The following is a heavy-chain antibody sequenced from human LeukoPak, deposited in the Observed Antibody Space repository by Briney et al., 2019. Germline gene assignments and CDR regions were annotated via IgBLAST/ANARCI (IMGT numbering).Heavy chain of an antibody. Sequence: TGGSLRLSCAASEFTFSSFAMNWVRQAPGKGLEWVSAISGSGSGTYYADYVKGRFTISRDNSKNTLFLQMNSLRAEDTAVYYCAAQTWFGEFPLDYWGQGTLVTVSS. CDR1: EFTFSSFA. CDR3: AAQTWFGEFPLDY. J-gene: IGHJ4*02. V-gene: IGHV3-23*01. CDR2: ISGSGSGT. D-gene: IGHD3-10*01.